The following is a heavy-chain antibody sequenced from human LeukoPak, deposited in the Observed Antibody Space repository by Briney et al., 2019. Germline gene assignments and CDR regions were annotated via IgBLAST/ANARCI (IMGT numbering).Heavy chain of an antibody. V-gene: IGHV3-53*01. CDR3: ASGDWARSFFDY. CDR2: IHGDGTT. D-gene: IGHD2-21*02. CDR1: GFIISSHY. J-gene: IGHJ4*02. Sequence: GGSLRLSCTASGFIISSHYMSRVRQAPGKGLERVSLIHGDGTTYYSDSVRGRFTISRDNSKNTVFLQMNSLRAEDTAVYYCASGDWARSFFDYWGQGTLVTVSP.